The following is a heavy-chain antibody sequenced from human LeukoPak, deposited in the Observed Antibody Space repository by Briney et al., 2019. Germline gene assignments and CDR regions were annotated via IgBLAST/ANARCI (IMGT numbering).Heavy chain of an antibody. V-gene: IGHV4-61*01. D-gene: IGHD1-26*01. J-gene: IGHJ4*02. Sequence: SETLSLTCTVSGGSISSSSYYWGWIRQPPGKGLEWIGYIHHSGSTNYNPSLKSRVTISLDTSKSQFSLKMTSVTAADTAVYYCAREGSRWVVFEFWGQGTLVTVSS. CDR3: AREGSRWVVFEF. CDR1: GGSISSSSYY. CDR2: IHHSGST.